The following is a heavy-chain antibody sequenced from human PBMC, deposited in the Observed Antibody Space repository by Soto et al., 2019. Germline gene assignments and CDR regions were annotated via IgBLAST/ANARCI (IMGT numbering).Heavy chain of an antibody. Sequence: QVQLQQWGAGLLKPSETLSLTCAVYGGSLSGYYWSWIRQPPGKALEWIGEINYSGNTNYNPSLKSRVTISVDTSKNHLFLNLGSVTAADTAMYYCARHHVRGRTIAGAAEFWGQGPLVTVSS. V-gene: IGHV4-34*01. CDR2: INYSGNT. J-gene: IGHJ4*02. CDR3: ARHHVRGRTIAGAAEF. CDR1: GGSLSGYY. D-gene: IGHD1-26*01.